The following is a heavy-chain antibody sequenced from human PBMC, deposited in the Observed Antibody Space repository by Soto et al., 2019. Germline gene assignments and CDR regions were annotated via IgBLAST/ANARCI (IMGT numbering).Heavy chain of an antibody. CDR3: ARRSRSAAAGGFDY. D-gene: IGHD6-13*01. Sequence: SETLSLTCAFSSGSISSSNWWIWVRQPPGKGLEWIGEIYHSGSTNYNPSLKSRVTISVDKSKNQFSLKLSSVTAADTAVYYCARRSRSAAAGGFDYWGQGTLVTVSS. CDR1: SGSISSSNW. V-gene: IGHV4-4*02. CDR2: IYHSGST. J-gene: IGHJ4*02.